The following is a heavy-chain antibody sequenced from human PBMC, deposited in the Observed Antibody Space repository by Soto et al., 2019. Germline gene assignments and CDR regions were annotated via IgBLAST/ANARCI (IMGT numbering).Heavy chain of an antibody. Sequence: SAVLFFTCTVCGNSTSCYYCSWIRQPPGRGLERIGYNYYSGSTNYNHSLKSRVTITVDTSKNQVSLKLSSVTAEDTAVYYCARSDCRYWGQGTRVTFSS. CDR3: ARSDCRY. V-gene: IGHV4-59*01. CDR1: GNSTSCYY. J-gene: IGHJ4*02. D-gene: IGHD2-21*01. CDR2: NYYSGST.